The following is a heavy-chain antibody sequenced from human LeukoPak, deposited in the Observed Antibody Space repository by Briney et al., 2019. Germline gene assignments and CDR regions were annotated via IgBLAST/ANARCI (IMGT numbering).Heavy chain of an antibody. CDR1: GFSFSSYA. CDR2: MSSSDDGR. J-gene: IGHJ4*02. Sequence: GGSLRLSCATSGFSFSSYAMSWVRQAPGKGLEWVSAMSSSDDGRYYAASVRGRFTVSRDTSRSTLYLQMNSLRAEDAAVYYCAKAPVTSCRGAFCYPFDYWGQGTLVTVSS. D-gene: IGHD2-15*01. V-gene: IGHV3-23*01. CDR3: AKAPVTSCRGAFCYPFDY.